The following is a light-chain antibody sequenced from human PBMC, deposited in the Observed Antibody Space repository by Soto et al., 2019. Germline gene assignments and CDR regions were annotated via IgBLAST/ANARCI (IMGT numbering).Light chain of an antibody. V-gene: IGKV1-39*01. CDR2: AAS. CDR1: QTISTY. CDR3: RPSSNVRST. Sequence: SEGRRIINKNRASQTISTYLNWYQQISGKAPKLLIYAASSLESGVPSRFIFNGSGTDFTVLRSRLPCGASATNYGRPSSNVRSTFGVGTKVEIK. J-gene: IGKJ4*02.